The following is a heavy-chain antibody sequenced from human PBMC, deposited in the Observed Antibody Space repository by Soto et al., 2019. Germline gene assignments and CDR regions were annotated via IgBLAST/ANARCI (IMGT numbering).Heavy chain of an antibody. CDR3: ARDRFWGSYRYDAFDI. CDR2: ISSSSYI. J-gene: IGHJ3*02. V-gene: IGHV3-21*01. CDR1: GFTFSSYS. D-gene: IGHD3-16*02. Sequence: VGSLRLSCAASGFTFSSYSMNWVRQAPGKGLEWVSSISSSSYIYYADSVKGRFTISRDNAKNSLYLQMNSLRAEDTAVYYCARDRFWGSYRYDAFDIWGQGTMVTVSS.